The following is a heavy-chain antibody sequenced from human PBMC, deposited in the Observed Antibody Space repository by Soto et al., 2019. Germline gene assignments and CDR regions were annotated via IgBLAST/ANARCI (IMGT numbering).Heavy chain of an antibody. CDR1: GGSISSGGYY. CDR3: ARDRSLTAMDDNWFDP. Sequence: SLTCTVSGGSISSGGYYWSWIRQHPGKGLEWIGYIYYSGSTYYNPSLKSRVTISVDTSKNQFSLKLSSVTAADTAVYYCARDRSLTAMDDNWFDPWGQGTLVTVSS. V-gene: IGHV4-31*03. D-gene: IGHD5-18*01. CDR2: IYYSGST. J-gene: IGHJ5*02.